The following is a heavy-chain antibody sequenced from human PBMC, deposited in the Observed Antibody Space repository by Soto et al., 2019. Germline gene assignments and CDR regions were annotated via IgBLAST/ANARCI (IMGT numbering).Heavy chain of an antibody. Sequence: QITLKESGPTLVKPTQTLTLTCTFSGFSLSTIGVGVGWIRQPPGKALEWLALIYWDDDKSYSPSLKSRLTVTKDTSKTQVVLTMTNMDPVDTASYYCVQSRCGGDCLQSYSSHSYYGLDVWGQGTTVTVSS. CDR3: VQSRCGGDCLQSYSSHSYYGLDV. CDR1: GFSLSTIGVG. D-gene: IGHD2-21*02. J-gene: IGHJ6*02. V-gene: IGHV2-5*02. CDR2: IYWDDDK.